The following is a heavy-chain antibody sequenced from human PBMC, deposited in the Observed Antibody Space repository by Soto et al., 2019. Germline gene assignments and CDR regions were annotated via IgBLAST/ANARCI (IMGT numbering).Heavy chain of an antibody. Sequence: QVQLVESGGGLVEPGGPLRLSCAASGFSVGDNYMTWIRQAPGKGLEWLSYSSSSGGYTNYADSVKGRFTISRDNAKNSLYLQMDSLRAEDTAVYFCARSSGRRHVFTFDYGLDVWGQGTTVTVSS. D-gene: IGHD3-16*01. CDR1: GFSVGDNY. CDR2: SSSSGGYT. V-gene: IGHV3-11*06. CDR3: ARSSGRRHVFTFDYGLDV. J-gene: IGHJ6*02.